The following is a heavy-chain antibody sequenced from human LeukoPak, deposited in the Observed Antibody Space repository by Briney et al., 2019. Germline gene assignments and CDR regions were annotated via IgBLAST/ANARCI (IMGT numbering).Heavy chain of an antibody. D-gene: IGHD3-22*01. V-gene: IGHV4-31*03. CDR2: IYYSGST. J-gene: IGHJ3*02. CDR1: GGSISSGGYY. Sequence: SQTLSLTCTVSGGSISSGGYYWSWIRQHPGKGLEWIGYIYYSGSTYYNPSLKSRVTISVDTSKNQFSLKLSSVTAADTAVYYCARSYYDRSGYWPNAFDIWGQGTMVTVSS. CDR3: ARSYYDRSGYWPNAFDI.